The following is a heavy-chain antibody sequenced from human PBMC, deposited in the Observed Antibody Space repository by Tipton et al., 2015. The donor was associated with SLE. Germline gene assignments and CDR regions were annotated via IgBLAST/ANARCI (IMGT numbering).Heavy chain of an antibody. J-gene: IGHJ4*02. CDR2: IYYTGYT. CDR3: ARGPMTTVTTGFDY. Sequence: TLSLTCSVSGGSITSHYWNWIRQPPGKALEWIGYIYYTGYTNYNPSLKSRVTMSVDKSKNQFPLKLTSVNPADTAVYFCARGPMTTVTTGFDYWGQGTLVTVSS. V-gene: IGHV4-59*11. D-gene: IGHD4-11*01. CDR1: GGSITSHY.